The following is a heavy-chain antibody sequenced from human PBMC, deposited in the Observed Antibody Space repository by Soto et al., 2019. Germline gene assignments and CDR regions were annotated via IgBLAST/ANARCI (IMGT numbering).Heavy chain of an antibody. D-gene: IGHD6-25*01. CDR3: AKFFVETGGSSGWPWSFHF. Sequence: VQLLESGGGLVQPGGSLRLSCAASGFTFSSYAMSWVRQAPGKGLEWVSAISGSGGTTYYADSVKGRFTISRDNSTNTLHLQMNSLRAEDTAIYYCAKFFVETGGSSGWPWSFHFWGQGTLVTVSS. V-gene: IGHV3-23*01. CDR2: ISGSGGTT. J-gene: IGHJ4*02. CDR1: GFTFSSYA.